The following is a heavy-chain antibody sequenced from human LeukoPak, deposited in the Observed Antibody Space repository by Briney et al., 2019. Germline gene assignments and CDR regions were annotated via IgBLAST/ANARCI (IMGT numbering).Heavy chain of an antibody. CDR3: AKADHFYYEPTWYFTL. Sequence: AAVKVSCKASGYTFTGYYMHWVRQAPGQGREWMGRISPNSGGTNYAQKFQGRVTMTRYTSISTAYMELSSLKSDATAVYYCAKADHFYYEPTWYFTLWGRGTLVTVSS. CDR2: ISPNSGGT. J-gene: IGHJ2*01. CDR1: GYTFTGYY. D-gene: IGHD3-16*01. V-gene: IGHV1-2*06.